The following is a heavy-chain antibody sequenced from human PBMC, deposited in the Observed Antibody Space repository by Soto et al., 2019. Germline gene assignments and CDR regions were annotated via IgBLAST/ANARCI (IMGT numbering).Heavy chain of an antibody. CDR1: GGSISSGGYY. V-gene: IGHV4-31*03. D-gene: IGHD2-2*01. CDR3: ARDADGVVVPAAIGA. CDR2: IYYSGST. Sequence: SETLSLTCTVCGGSISSGGYYWSWIRQHPGKGLEWIGYIYYSGSTYYNPSLKSRVTISVDTSKNQFSLKLSSVTAADTAVYYCARDADGVVVPAAIGAWGQGTLVTVSS. J-gene: IGHJ5*02.